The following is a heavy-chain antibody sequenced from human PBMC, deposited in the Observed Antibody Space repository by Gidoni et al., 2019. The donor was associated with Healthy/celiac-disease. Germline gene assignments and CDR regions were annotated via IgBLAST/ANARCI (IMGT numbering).Heavy chain of an antibody. D-gene: IGHD5-18*01. CDR3: TRMVDTAMIGSGDAFDI. Sequence: VQPGRSLRLSCTASGFTFGDYAMSWFRQAPGKGLEWVGFIRSKAYGGTTEYAASVKGGFTISRDDSKRIAYLQMNSLKTEDTAVYYCTRMVDTAMIGSGDAFDIWGQGTMVTVSS. CDR1: GFTFGDYA. J-gene: IGHJ3*02. V-gene: IGHV3-49*03. CDR2: IRSKAYGGTT.